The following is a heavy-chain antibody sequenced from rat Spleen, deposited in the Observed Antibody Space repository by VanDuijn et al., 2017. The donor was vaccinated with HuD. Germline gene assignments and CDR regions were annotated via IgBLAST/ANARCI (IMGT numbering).Heavy chain of an antibody. CDR1: GFTFSSFA. CDR3: AKAAA. J-gene: IGHJ3*01. D-gene: IGHD1-2*01. Sequence: EVQLVESGGGLVQPGRSLKLSCAASGFTFSSFAMAWVRQAPKKGLEWVATITSGGSNTYYPDSVKGRFTISRDNAKSTLYLQMDSLRSEDTATYYCAKAAAWGQGTLVTVSS. CDR2: ITSGGSNT. V-gene: IGHV5-25*01.